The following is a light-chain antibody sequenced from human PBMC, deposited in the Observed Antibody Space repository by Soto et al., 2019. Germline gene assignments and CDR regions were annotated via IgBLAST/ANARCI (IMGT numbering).Light chain of an antibody. Sequence: EIVLTQSPGTLCFSPGERVTLSCRASQSVTGSSIAWFQQKPGQAPRLLMYGASNRATGIPHRFSGSGSGTDFTLTISSLEPEDFAVYFCHQYGASPETFGQGTKVDI. CDR1: QSVTGSS. CDR3: HQYGASPET. V-gene: IGKV3-20*01. CDR2: GAS. J-gene: IGKJ1*01.